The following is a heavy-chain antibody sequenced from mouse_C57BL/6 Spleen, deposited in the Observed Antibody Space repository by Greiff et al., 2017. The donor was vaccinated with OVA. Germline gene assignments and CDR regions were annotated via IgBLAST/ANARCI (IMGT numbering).Heavy chain of an antibody. V-gene: IGHV1-82*01. CDR3: SYDWFAY. J-gene: IGHJ3*01. CDR2: IYTGDGDT. D-gene: IGHD1-1*01. Sequence: VQLQQSGPELVKPGASVKISCTASGFAFSSSWMNWVRQRPGKGLEWIGRIYTGDGDTYYTGKLKGQATLTADKSSSTAYMQRNIRASEDSAVYFCSYDWFAYWGQGTLVTVSA. CDR1: GFAFSSSW.